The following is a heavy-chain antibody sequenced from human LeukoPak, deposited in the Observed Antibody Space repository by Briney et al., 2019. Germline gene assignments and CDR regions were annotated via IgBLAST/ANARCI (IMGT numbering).Heavy chain of an antibody. V-gene: IGHV3-30*18. D-gene: IGHD6-13*01. CDR1: VFTFTSYG. Sequence: PVGSLRLSCAASVFTFTSYGMHWVRQAPGKGLEWVAVISYDGTNKYYADSVKGRFTISRDNSKNTLYLQMNSLSAEDTAVYYCAKDRSRQLVTRGAFDIWGQGTMVTVSS. J-gene: IGHJ3*02. CDR3: AKDRSRQLVTRGAFDI. CDR2: ISYDGTNK.